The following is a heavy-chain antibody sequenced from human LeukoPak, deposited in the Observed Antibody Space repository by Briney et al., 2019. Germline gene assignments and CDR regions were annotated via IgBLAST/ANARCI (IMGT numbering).Heavy chain of an antibody. CDR3: AKDRSNSWYASFDH. D-gene: IGHD6-13*01. Sequence: GGSLRLSCAASGFTFSSYEMNWVRQAPGKGLEWVSYISSSGSTIYYADSVKGRFTISRDNSKNTLYLQMNSLRTEDTAVYYCAKDRSNSWYASFDHWGQGTLVTVSS. CDR2: ISSSGSTI. CDR1: GFTFSSYE. J-gene: IGHJ4*02. V-gene: IGHV3-48*03.